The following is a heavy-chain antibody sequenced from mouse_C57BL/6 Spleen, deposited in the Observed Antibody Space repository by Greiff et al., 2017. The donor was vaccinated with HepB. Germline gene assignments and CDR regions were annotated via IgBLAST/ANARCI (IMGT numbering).Heavy chain of an antibody. CDR3: AVLLRSYAMDY. CDR1: GYAFSSSW. CDR2: IYPGDGDT. Sequence: QVQLQQSGPELVKPGASVKISCKASGYAFSSSWMHWVKQRPGKGLEWIGRIYPGDGDTNYNGKFKGKVTLTADKSSRTAYMQLSRLTSEDSAVYFCAVLLRSYAMDYWGQGTSVTVSS. D-gene: IGHD1-1*01. J-gene: IGHJ4*01. V-gene: IGHV1-82*01.